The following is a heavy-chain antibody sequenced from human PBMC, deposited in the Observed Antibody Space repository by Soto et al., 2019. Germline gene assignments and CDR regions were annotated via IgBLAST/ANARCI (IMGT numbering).Heavy chain of an antibody. J-gene: IGHJ3*02. CDR1: GDSVTNGGYF. D-gene: IGHD2-15*01. CDR2: IYYTGSI. V-gene: IGHV4-30-4*01. Sequence: QVQLQESGPGLAKPSQTLSLTCTVSGDSVTNGGYFWNWIRQPPGKGLEWIGYIYYTGSIYYNPSFKSRLTISIDTPKNQFFLNLDSVSAADTAVYYCARAAAPPRSNRDAFDIWGQGTIITVSS. CDR3: ARAAAPPRSNRDAFDI.